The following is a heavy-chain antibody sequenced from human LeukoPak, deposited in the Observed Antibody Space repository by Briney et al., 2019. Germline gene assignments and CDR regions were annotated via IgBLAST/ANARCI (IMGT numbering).Heavy chain of an antibody. Sequence: GSSVRLSCTASGFTFDDYDMHWVRQAPGQGLEWVSGISRDSGSTNYAESVKGRFTISRDNAKNSLYLQLNSLRAEDTALYYCDQGVVVIVPPPAHDACDIWGEGAMVTVSS. CDR1: GFTFDDYD. V-gene: IGHV3-9*01. CDR2: ISRDSGST. CDR3: DQGVVVIVPPPAHDACDI. D-gene: IGHD2-21*01. J-gene: IGHJ3*02.